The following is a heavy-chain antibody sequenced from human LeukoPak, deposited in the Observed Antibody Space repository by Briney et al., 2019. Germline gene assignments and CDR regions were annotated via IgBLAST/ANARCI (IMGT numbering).Heavy chain of an antibody. CDR1: GGSFSGYY. V-gene: IGHV4-34*01. J-gene: IGHJ3*02. Sequence: SETLSLTCAVYGGSFSGYYWSWIRQPPGKGLEWIGEISHSGSTNYNPSLKSRATISVDTSKNQFSLKLSSVTAADTAVYYCATAYDFWSGYTLRDAFDIWGQGTMVTVSS. CDR3: ATAYDFWSGYTLRDAFDI. D-gene: IGHD3-3*01. CDR2: ISHSGST.